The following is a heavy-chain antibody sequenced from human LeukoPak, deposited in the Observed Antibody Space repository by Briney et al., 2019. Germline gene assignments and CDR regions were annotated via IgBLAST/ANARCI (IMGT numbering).Heavy chain of an antibody. CDR3: ARGPNDRIYIVATITANWFDP. J-gene: IGHJ5*02. V-gene: IGHV1-2*02. CDR1: GYTFTGYY. Sequence: ASVKVSCKASGYTFTGYYMHWVRQAPGQGLEWMGWINPNSGGTNYAQKFQGRVTMTRDTSISTAYMELSRLRSDDTAVYYCARGPNDRIYIVATITANWFDPWGQGTLVTVSS. D-gene: IGHD5-12*01. CDR2: INPNSGGT.